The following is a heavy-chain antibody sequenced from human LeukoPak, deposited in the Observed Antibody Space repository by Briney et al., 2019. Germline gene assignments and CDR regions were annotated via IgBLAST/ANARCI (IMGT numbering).Heavy chain of an antibody. D-gene: IGHD1-26*01. J-gene: IGHJ4*02. CDR1: GYSISSGYY. V-gene: IGHV4-38-2*02. Sequence: SETLSLTCSVSGYSISSGYYWGWIRQPPGKGLEWIGSLSHSGSSFNNPSLKSRVTISLDTLKNQFSLNLNSVTAADTAVYYCVTDRGGATDSDHWGQGTLVTVSS. CDR3: VTDRGGATDSDH. CDR2: LSHSGSS.